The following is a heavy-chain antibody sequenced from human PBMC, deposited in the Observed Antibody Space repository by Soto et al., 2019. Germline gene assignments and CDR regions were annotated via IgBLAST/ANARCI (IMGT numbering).Heavy chain of an antibody. CDR2: INPNSGGT. D-gene: IGHD5-12*01. Sequence: ASVKVSCKASGGTFSSYAISWVRQAPGQGLEWMGWINPNSGGTNYAQKFQGRVTMTRDTSISTAYMELSRLRSDDTAVYYCARDVAWIEMATIYYYYGMDVWGQGTTVTVSS. J-gene: IGHJ6*02. V-gene: IGHV1-2*02. CDR3: ARDVAWIEMATIYYYYGMDV. CDR1: GGTFSSYA.